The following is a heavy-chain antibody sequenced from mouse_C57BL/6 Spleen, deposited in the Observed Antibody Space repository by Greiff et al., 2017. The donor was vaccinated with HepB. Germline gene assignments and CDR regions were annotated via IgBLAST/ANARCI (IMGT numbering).Heavy chain of an antibody. V-gene: IGHV5-6*02. CDR3: ARQDGAMDY. CDR2: ISSGGSYT. CDR1: GFTFSSYG. J-gene: IGHJ4*01. Sequence: DVKLVESGGDLVKPGGSLKLSCAASGFTFSSYGMSWVRQTPDKRLEWVATISSGGSYTYYPDSVKGRFTISRDNAKNTLYLQMSSLKSEDTAMYYCARQDGAMDYWGQGTSVTVSS.